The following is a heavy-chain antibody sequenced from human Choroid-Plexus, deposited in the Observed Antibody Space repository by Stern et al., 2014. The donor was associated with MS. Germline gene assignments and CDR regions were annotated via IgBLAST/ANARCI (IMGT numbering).Heavy chain of an antibody. J-gene: IGHJ5*02. CDR1: GFTFGSCA. V-gene: IGHV3-30*18. D-gene: IGHD2/OR15-2a*01. Sequence: QVQLVQSGGGVVQPGRPLRLSCVASGFTFGSCAMHWVRQAPGKGLEWVGGVSHDGSYKYYADSVKGRFTISRDNSQNTLYMQMRSLRPEDTAVYYCAKDRQYLTYFFDHWGQGSLVTVSS. CDR3: AKDRQYLTYFFDH. CDR2: VSHDGSYK.